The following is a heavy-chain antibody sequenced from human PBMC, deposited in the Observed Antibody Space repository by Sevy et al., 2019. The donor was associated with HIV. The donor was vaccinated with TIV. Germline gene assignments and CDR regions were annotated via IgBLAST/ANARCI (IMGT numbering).Heavy chain of an antibody. CDR1: GFTFSSYD. D-gene: IGHD6-19*01. J-gene: IGHJ5*02. Sequence: GGSLRLSCAASGFTFSSYDMHWVRQAPGKGLEWVAGLSYDGSNKDYADSVKGRFTISRDNSKNTLYLQMNCLRAEDTAVFYCARDLAVAGNWFDPWGQGTLVTVSS. CDR3: ARDLAVAGNWFDP. CDR2: LSYDGSNK. V-gene: IGHV3-30-3*01.